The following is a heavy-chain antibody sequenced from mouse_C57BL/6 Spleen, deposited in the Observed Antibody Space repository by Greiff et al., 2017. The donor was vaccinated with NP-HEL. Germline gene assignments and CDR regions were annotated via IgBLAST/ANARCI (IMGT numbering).Heavy chain of an antibody. Sequence: QVQLKQPGAELVKPGASVKMSCKASGYTFTSYWITWVKQRPGQGLEWIGDIYPGSGSTNYNEKFKSKATLTVDTSSSTAYMQLSSLTSEDSAVYYCASITDGYWYFDVWGTGTTVTVSS. J-gene: IGHJ1*03. D-gene: IGHD1-1*01. CDR2: IYPGSGST. V-gene: IGHV1-55*01. CDR3: ASITDGYWYFDV. CDR1: GYTFTSYW.